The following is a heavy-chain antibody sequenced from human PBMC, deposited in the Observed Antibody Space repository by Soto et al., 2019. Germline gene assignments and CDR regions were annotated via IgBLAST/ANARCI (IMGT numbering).Heavy chain of an antibody. CDR1: GYTFTSCY. Sequence: GASVKVSCKASGYTFTSCYIHWVRQAPRQGLQWMGIINPSGGTTSNAQQFQGRVTMTRDTSTSTVYMELSSLSSDDTAVYYCARETGFGEFHCDYWGQGTPVTVAS. V-gene: IGHV1-46*01. J-gene: IGHJ4*02. D-gene: IGHD3-10*01. CDR2: INPSGGTT. CDR3: ARETGFGEFHCDY.